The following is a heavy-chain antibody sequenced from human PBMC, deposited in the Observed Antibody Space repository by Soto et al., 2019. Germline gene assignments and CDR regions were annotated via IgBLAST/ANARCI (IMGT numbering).Heavy chain of an antibody. Sequence: GGSLRLSCAAAGFTFSVHAMSWVRQAPGKGLEWVSTIGSTDIYYSDSVKGRFTISRDNSKNLLFLQMNSLRADDTAVYYCAKDPFKGKGVFDGFDKWGQGTMVTVSS. J-gene: IGHJ3*02. CDR2: IGSTDI. D-gene: IGHD2-21*01. V-gene: IGHV3-23*01. CDR1: GFTFSVHA. CDR3: AKDPFKGKGVFDGFDK.